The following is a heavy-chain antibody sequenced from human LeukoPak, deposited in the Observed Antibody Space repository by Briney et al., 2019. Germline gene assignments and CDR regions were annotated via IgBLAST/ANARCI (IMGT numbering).Heavy chain of an antibody. J-gene: IGHJ6*02. CDR3: ARHSSLNYYYGMDV. CDR1: GGSISSGGYY. D-gene: IGHD6-6*01. V-gene: IGHV4-30-2*02. Sequence: PSETLSLTCTVSGGSISSGGYYWSWIRQPPGKGLEWIGYIYHSGSTYYNPSLKSRVTISVDRSKNQFSLKLSSVTAADTAVYYCARHSSLNYYYGMDVWGQGTTVTVSS. CDR2: IYHSGST.